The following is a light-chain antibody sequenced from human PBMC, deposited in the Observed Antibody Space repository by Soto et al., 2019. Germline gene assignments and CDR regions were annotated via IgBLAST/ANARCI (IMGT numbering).Light chain of an antibody. V-gene: IGLV2-14*01. CDR3: SSYTSTSTLVI. J-gene: IGLJ2*01. CDR1: SSDVGGYNY. CDR2: DVN. Sequence: QSALTQPASVSGSPGQSITISCTGTSSDVGGYNYASWYQQHPGKAPKLMIYDVNKRPSGVSNRFSGSKSGNTASLTISGLQAEDEADYYCSSYTSTSTLVIFGGGTKVTVL.